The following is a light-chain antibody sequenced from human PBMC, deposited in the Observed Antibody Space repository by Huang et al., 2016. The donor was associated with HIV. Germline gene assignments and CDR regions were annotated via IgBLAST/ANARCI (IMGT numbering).Light chain of an antibody. CDR3: QQYDSSLGVT. V-gene: IGKV3-20*01. CDR1: QSVSGSH. CDR2: DTS. Sequence: EIVLTQSPGTLSLSPGERATLSCRASQSVSGSHLAWYQQKPGQAPRLLIYDTSSRATGAPDRFSGSGSGTYFSLTISRLEREDFAVYYCQQYDSSLGVTFGPGTKVDI. J-gene: IGKJ3*01.